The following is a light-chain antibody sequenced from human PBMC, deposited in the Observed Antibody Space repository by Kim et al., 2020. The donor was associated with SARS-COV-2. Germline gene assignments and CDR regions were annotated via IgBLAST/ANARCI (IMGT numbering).Light chain of an antibody. CDR2: DVS. CDR1: SSDVGGYNY. V-gene: IGLV2-14*04. Sequence: GQSITISCTGTSSDVGGYNYVSGYQQHPGKAPKLMIYDVSKRPSGVSNRFSGSKSGNTASLTISGLQAEDEADYYCSSYTSSSTYVFGTGTKVTVL. CDR3: SSYTSSSTYV. J-gene: IGLJ1*01.